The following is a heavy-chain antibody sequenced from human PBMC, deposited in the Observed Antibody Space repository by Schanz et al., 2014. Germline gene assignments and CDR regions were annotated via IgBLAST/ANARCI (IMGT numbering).Heavy chain of an antibody. CDR3: ARDGVDAAAGGNY. CDR1: GGTFSSFG. J-gene: IGHJ4*02. D-gene: IGHD6-13*01. V-gene: IGHV1-18*01. CDR2: ISAYNGNT. Sequence: QVQLVQSGAEVKKPGASVKVSCKASGGTFSSFGINWVRQAPGQGLEWMGWISAYNGNTNYAQKLQGRVTMTRDTSTSTVYMELSSLRSEDTAVYYCARDGVDAAAGGNYWGQGTLVTVSS.